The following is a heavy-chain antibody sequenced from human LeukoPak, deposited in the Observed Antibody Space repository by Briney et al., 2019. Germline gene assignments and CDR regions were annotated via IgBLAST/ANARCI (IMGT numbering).Heavy chain of an antibody. CDR2: ISGSGGGT. V-gene: IGHV3-23*01. CDR1: GFTFSSYA. CDR3: ARDHPVGYCSSTSCQNVYFDY. D-gene: IGHD2-2*01. Sequence: PGGSLRLSCAASGFTFSSYAMSWVRQAPGKGLEWVSAISGSGGGTYYADSVKGRFTISRDNSKNTLYLQMNSLRAEDTAVYYCARDHPVGYCSSTSCQNVYFDYWGQGTLVTVSS. J-gene: IGHJ4*02.